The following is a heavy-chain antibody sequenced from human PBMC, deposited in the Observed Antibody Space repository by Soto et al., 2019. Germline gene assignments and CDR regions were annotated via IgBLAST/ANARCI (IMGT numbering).Heavy chain of an antibody. CDR1: GFTCSTYW. CDR3: ARDSDGDLDY. V-gene: IGHV3-7*04. CDR2: IKHAGSVK. Sequence: EVQLAESGGGLGQPGGSLRLSCAASGFTCSTYWMAWVRQDPGKGLEWVANIKHAGSVKQYVDSVKGRFTISRDNAKNSLYLQMNSLRVEDMAVYYCARDSDGDLDYWVQGTLVTVSS. J-gene: IGHJ4*02. D-gene: IGHD4-17*01.